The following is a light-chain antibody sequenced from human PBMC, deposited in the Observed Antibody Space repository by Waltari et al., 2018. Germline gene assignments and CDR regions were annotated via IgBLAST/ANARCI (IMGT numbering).Light chain of an antibody. CDR1: SGHSSNI. Sequence: QLVLTQSPSASASLGASVKLTCTLSSGHSSNIIAWHQQQPEKGPRYLMKVNSDGSHSKGDEIPDRFSGSCSGAERYLTISNLQSEDEADYFCQTGGHGTWVFGGGTKLTVL. V-gene: IGLV4-69*01. CDR3: QTGGHGTWV. J-gene: IGLJ3*02. CDR2: VNSDGSH.